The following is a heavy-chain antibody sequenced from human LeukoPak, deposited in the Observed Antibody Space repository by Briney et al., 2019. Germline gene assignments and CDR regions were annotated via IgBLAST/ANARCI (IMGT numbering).Heavy chain of an antibody. CDR2: ISSSSSTI. Sequence: GGSLRLSCAASGFTFSSYSMNWVRQAPGKGLEWVSYISSSSSTIYYADSVKGRFTISRDNAKNSLYLQMNSLRAEDTAVYYCARVGSYDFWSGYYDYWGQGTLVTVSS. V-gene: IGHV3-48*01. CDR1: GFTFSSYS. J-gene: IGHJ4*02. D-gene: IGHD3-3*01. CDR3: ARVGSYDFWSGYYDY.